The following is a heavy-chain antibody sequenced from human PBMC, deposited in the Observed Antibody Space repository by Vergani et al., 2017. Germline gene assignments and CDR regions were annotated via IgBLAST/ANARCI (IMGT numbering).Heavy chain of an antibody. CDR2: ISSSSSYI. J-gene: IGHJ4*02. D-gene: IGHD3-22*01. V-gene: IGHV3-21*01. CDR1: GFTFSSYS. CDR3: ARSDTYYYDSRGYYGGFEY. Sequence: EVQVVESGGGLVQPGGSLRLSCAASGFTFSSYSMNWVRQAPGKGLEWVSSISSSSSYIYYADSVKGRFTISRDNAKNSLYLQMNSLSAEATAVYYCARSDTYYYDSRGYYGGFEYWGRGPLVPVP.